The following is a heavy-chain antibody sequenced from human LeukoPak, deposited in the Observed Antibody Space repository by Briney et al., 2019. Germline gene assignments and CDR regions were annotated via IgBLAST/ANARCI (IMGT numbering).Heavy chain of an antibody. CDR3: ARDRSPFAVFGIIMDF. Sequence: GGSLRLSCAASGFTFSYYGMHWVRQAPGKGLEWVAFIRYDGSYKYYAESVKGRFTISRDNSKNTLYLEMNSLRAEETAVYYCARDRSPFAVFGIIMDFWGQGTLVTVSS. CDR2: IRYDGSYK. D-gene: IGHD3-3*01. J-gene: IGHJ4*02. V-gene: IGHV3-30*02. CDR1: GFTFSYYG.